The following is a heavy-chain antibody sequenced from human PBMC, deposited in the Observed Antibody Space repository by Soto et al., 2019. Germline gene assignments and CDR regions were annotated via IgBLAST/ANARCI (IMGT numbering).Heavy chain of an antibody. CDR1: GFTFSSYA. CDR2: ISDSGGST. CDR3: AKGTYYYGSAPYYFDY. D-gene: IGHD3-10*01. Sequence: PGGSLRLSCAASGFTFSSYAMSWVRQAPGKGLEWVSGISDSGGSTYYADSVKGRFTISRDNSKNTLYLQINSLRAEDTAVYYCAKGTYYYGSAPYYFDYWGQGTLVTVSS. V-gene: IGHV3-23*01. J-gene: IGHJ4*02.